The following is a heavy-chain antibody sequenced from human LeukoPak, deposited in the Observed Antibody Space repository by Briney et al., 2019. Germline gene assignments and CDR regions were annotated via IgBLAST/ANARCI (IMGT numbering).Heavy chain of an antibody. D-gene: IGHD1-14*01. CDR2: ISYDGSNK. CDR1: GFTFSSYG. Sequence: GRSLRLSCAASGFTFSSYGMHWVRQAPGKGLEWVAVISYDGSNKYYADSVKGRFTISRDNSKNTLYLQMNSLRAEDTAVYYCAKTYRGAGMDVWGKGTTVTVSS. J-gene: IGHJ6*04. CDR3: AKTYRGAGMDV. V-gene: IGHV3-30*18.